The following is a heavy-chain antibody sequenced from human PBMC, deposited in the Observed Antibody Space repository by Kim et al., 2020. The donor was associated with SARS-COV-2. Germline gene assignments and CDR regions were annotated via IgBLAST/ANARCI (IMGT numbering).Heavy chain of an antibody. J-gene: IGHJ6*02. CDR2: IYYSGST. CDR3: ARGPITIFGVVPSGMDV. D-gene: IGHD3-3*01. Sequence: SETLSLTCTVSGGSISSYYWSWIRQPPGKGLEWIGYIYYSGSTNYNPSHKSRVTISVDTPKNQFSLKLRSVTAADTAVYYCARGPITIFGVVPSGMDVWGQGTPVTVSS. V-gene: IGHV4-59*01. CDR1: GGSISSYY.